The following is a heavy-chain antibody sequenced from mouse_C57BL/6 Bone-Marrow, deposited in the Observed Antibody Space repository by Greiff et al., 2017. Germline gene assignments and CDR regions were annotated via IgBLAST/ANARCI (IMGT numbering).Heavy chain of an antibody. CDR3: ARIITTVVAHDD. J-gene: IGHJ2*01. V-gene: IGHV7-3*01. CDR2: IRNKANGYTK. Sequence: EVMLVESGGGLVQPGGSLSLSCAASGFTFTDYYMSWVRQPPGKELEWLGFIRNKANGYTKEYSASVKGRITISRDNSQSILYLHMNALGAEDSVTYYCARIITTVVAHDDWGQGTTLTVSS. CDR1: GFTFTDYY. D-gene: IGHD1-1*01.